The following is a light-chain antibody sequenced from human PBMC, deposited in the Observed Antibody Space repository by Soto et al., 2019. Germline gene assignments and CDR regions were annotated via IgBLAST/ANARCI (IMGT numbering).Light chain of an antibody. CDR1: QSVSSN. CDR3: QQYNNWPRT. V-gene: IGKV3D-15*01. J-gene: IGKJ1*01. Sequence: IVLTQSPGTLSLSPGERATLSCGAGQSVSSNYLAWYQQKPGQAPRLLIHDASSRATGTPARFSGSGSGTEFNLTISSLQSEDFAVYYCQQYNNWPRTFGQGTKVDIK. CDR2: DAS.